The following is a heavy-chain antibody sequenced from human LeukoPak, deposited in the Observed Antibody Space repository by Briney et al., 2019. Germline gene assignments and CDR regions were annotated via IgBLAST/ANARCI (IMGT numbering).Heavy chain of an antibody. D-gene: IGHD6-6*01. CDR1: GFSFSSYE. CDR3: SGQYSSSSVVDY. CDR2: ISSSGSIL. Sequence: GGSLRLSCAASGFSFSSYEMNWVRQAPGKGLEWVSYISSSGSILYSADSVKGRFTISRDNAKNSLYLQMNSLRAEDTAIYYCSGQYSSSSVVDYWGQGTLVTVSS. J-gene: IGHJ4*02. V-gene: IGHV3-48*03.